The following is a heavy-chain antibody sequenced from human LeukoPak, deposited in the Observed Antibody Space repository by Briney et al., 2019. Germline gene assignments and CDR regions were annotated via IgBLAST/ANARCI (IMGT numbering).Heavy chain of an antibody. V-gene: IGHV3-33*01. J-gene: IGHJ4*02. CDR2: IYDDGSKE. CDR1: GFTFSNYG. Sequence: GGSLRLSCAASGFTFSNYGMHWVRQAPGKGLEWVAVIYDDGSKEYFADSVKGRFTISRDNSKNTVVPQMNSLRGEDTAVYYCARDFKSGYADSWGQGTLVTVSS. D-gene: IGHD3-3*01. CDR3: ARDFKSGYADS.